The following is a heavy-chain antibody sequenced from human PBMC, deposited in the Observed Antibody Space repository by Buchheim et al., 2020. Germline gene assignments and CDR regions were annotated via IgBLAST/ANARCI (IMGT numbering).Heavy chain of an antibody. J-gene: IGHJ3*01. Sequence: QVTLRESGPALVKPSQTLTLTCTFSGFSLSTTGMCVTWIRQPPGKALEWLALIDWDDDKYYNTSLRTRLTIPPDPTKNQMVLTMTNMDPVDTATYFCSRILGFCGSSFPETCDVWGQGT. V-gene: IGHV2-70*01. D-gene: IGHD3-16*01. CDR1: GFSLSTTGMC. CDR3: SRILGFCGSSFPETCDV. CDR2: IDWDDDK.